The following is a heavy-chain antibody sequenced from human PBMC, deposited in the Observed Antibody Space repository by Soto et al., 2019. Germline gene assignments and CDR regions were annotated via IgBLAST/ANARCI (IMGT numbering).Heavy chain of an antibody. CDR3: ARLHSSGWYIFDY. V-gene: IGHV1-3*01. CDR2: VNAGNGNT. Sequence: QVQLVQSGAEVKKPGASVKVSCKASGYTFTSYAMHWVLQAPGQRLEWMGWVNAGNGNTKYSQKFQGRVTITRDTSASTAYMELSSLRSEDTAVYYCARLHSSGWYIFDYWGQGTLVTVSS. D-gene: IGHD6-19*01. CDR1: GYTFTSYA. J-gene: IGHJ4*02.